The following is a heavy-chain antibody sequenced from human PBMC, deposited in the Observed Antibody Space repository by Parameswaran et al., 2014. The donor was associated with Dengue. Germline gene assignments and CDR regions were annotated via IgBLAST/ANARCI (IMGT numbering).Heavy chain of an antibody. V-gene: IGHV4-59*01. CDR2: LFHGST. CDR3: ARDPPGSDILDY. J-gene: IGHJ4*02. D-gene: IGHD3-9*01. Sequence: WIRQPPREGTGVDWVYLFHGSTNYNPSLKSRVTISVDTSKNQFSLKLDSVTAADTAIYYCARDPPGSDILDYWGQGILVTVSS.